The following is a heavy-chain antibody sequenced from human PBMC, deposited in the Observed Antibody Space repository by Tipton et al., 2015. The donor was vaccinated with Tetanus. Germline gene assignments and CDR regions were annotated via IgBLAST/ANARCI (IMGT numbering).Heavy chain of an antibody. CDR1: XXXISXXXYX. CDR3: ARXXARGXRGWNYFDY. Sequence: GPVKPSQTLSLTCXVSXXXISXXXYXXXWIXXXPGXXXEXXGDIXNSGSTYYNPXLKSRGTISXDTSKXQFSRXLNSXTAADTAVXXXARXXARGXRGWNYFDYGGQGSLXTVXS. D-gene: IGHD3-10*01. V-gene: IGHV4-31*03. CDR2: IXNSGST. J-gene: IGHJ4*02.